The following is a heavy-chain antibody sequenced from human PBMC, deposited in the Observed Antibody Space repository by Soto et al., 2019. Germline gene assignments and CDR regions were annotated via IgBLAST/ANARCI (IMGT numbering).Heavy chain of an antibody. V-gene: IGHV3-30-3*01. CDR3: ARSHSSSWHWFDP. D-gene: IGHD6-13*01. CDR2: ISVNGNNI. Sequence: QVQLVESGGGVVQPGRSLRLSCAASGFTFSSYPMNWVRQAPGKGPEWVAVISVNGNNIHYGDSVKGRFTISRDNSKNTLYLQMSSLRVEDTAVYYCARSHSSSWHWFDPWGQGTLVTVSS. CDR1: GFTFSSYP. J-gene: IGHJ5*02.